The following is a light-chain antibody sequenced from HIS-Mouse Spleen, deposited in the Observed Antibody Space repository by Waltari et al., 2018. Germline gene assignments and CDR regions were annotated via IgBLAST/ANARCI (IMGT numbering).Light chain of an antibody. CDR2: DVS. CDR3: CSYAGSYTYV. V-gene: IGLV2-11*01. CDR1: SSDFGGYTD. J-gene: IGLJ1*01. Sequence: QSALTQPRPVSGSPGQSVTIPCTGTSSDFGGYTDGSWYQQHPGKAPKLMIYDVSKRPSGVPDRFSGSKSGNTASLTISGLQAEDEADYYCCSYAGSYTYVFGTGTKVTVL.